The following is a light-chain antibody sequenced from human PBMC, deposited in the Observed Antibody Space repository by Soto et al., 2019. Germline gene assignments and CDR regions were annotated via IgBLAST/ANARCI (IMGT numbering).Light chain of an antibody. J-gene: IGLJ2*01. CDR1: ALPTLY. CDR2: QDS. CDR3: QSADSSNSYGV. V-gene: IGLV3-25*03. Sequence: SYELTQPPSLSVSLGQTATITCSGDALPTLYAYWYQQKPGQAPVLVIFQDSERPSGIPERFSGSSSGTTATLTITGVQVEDEADYSCQSADSSNSYGVFGGGTQLTVL.